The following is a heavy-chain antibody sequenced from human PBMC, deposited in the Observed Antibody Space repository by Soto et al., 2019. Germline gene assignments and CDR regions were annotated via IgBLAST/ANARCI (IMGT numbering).Heavy chain of an antibody. J-gene: IGHJ4*02. Sequence: LSLTCTASGGSVTTNSYYRGWIRQPPGKGLEWIGSIYNSGSTYYNPSLKSRVTISVDTSKNQFSLKLSSVTAADTAVYYCVRLKVGAATDWGQGTLVTVSS. CDR3: VRLKVGAATD. D-gene: IGHD2-15*01. CDR1: GGSVTTNSYY. V-gene: IGHV4-39*01. CDR2: IYNSGST.